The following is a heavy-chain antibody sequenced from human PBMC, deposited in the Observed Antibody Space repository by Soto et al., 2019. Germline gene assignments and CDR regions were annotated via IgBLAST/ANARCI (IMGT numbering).Heavy chain of an antibody. V-gene: IGHV3-48*02. Sequence: GGSLRLSCAASGFTFSSYSVNWVRQAPGKGLEWVSYISSSSGSMYYADSVKGRFTISRDNAKNSLYLQMNSLRDEDTAVYYCARDSQYAFDMWGQGTMVTVSS. J-gene: IGHJ3*02. CDR1: GFTFSSYS. CDR2: ISSSSGSM. CDR3: ARDSQYAFDM.